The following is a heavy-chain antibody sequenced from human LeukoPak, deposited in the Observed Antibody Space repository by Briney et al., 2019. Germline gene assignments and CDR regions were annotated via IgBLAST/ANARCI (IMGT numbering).Heavy chain of an antibody. V-gene: IGHV4-61*01. CDR3: ARWDSGSYFLDY. D-gene: IGHD1-26*01. J-gene: IGHJ4*02. CDR2: IYYSGTT. Sequence: SETLSLTCAVSGGSISSDNYYWNWIRQPPGKGLEWIGYIYYSGTTNYDPSLKSRVTISVDTSKNQFSLKLSSVTAADTAVYYCARWDSGSYFLDYWGQGTLVTVSS. CDR1: GGSISSDNYY.